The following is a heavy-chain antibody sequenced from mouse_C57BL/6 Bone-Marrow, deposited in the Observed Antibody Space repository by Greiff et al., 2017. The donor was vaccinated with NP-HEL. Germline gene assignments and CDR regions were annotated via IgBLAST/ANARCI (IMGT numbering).Heavy chain of an antibody. CDR3: ARFRITTVVANWYFDV. CDR1: GYTFTSYW. CDR2: IDPSDSYT. V-gene: IGHV1-69*01. Sequence: QVQLQQPGAELVMPGASVKLSCKASGYTFTSYWMHWVKQRPGQGLEWIGEIDPSDSYTNYNQKFKGKSTLTVDKSSSTAYMQLSSLTSEDSAVYYCARFRITTVVANWYFDVWGTGTTVTVSS. D-gene: IGHD1-1*01. J-gene: IGHJ1*03.